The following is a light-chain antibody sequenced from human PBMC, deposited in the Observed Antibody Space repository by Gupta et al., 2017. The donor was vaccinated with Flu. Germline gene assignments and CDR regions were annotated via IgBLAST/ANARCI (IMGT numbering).Light chain of an antibody. CDR1: SGHATYA. J-gene: IGLJ2*01. Sequence: VLTPAPSASASLGASIKLTCTLSSGHATYAIAWPQQRPETAPRYIMTVNSDGSHTTGDGTPHRFTASSSVTERDLIISSREAEDEYDYFCQTGGSGVVVFGGGTRLTVL. CDR3: QTGGSGVVV. CDR2: VNSDGSH. V-gene: IGLV4-69*01.